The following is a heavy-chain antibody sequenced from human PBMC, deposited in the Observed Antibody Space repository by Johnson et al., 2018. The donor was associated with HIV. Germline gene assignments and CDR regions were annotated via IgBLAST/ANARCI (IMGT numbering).Heavy chain of an antibody. CDR3: EIKYYYGSSGYNAFDI. D-gene: IGHD3-22*01. J-gene: IGHJ3*02. Sequence: VQLVESGGGVAQPGRSLRLSCAASGFTFSSYAMHWVRQAPGKGLEWVAVISYDGSNKYYADSMKGRFTISRDNSKNTLYLQMNNLRAEYTAVYYCEIKYYYGSSGYNAFDIWGQGTMVTVSS. V-gene: IGHV3-30*04. CDR2: ISYDGSNK. CDR1: GFTFSSYA.